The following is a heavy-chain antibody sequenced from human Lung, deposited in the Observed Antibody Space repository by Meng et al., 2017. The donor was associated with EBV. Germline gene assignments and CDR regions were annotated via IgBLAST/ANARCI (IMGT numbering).Heavy chain of an antibody. V-gene: IGHV4-34*01. J-gene: IGHJ4*02. CDR3: ARGGTSSAPFDY. D-gene: IGHD2-2*01. CDR1: GRCFSSSY. CDR2: INYSGST. Sequence: VRLQHGGAGSLKRSEALSFTGGVSGRCFSSSYWSWIRQPRGKGLEWIGQINYSGSTNYNPSLKSRVTISVDTSKNQFSLSLNSVTAADTAVYYCARGGTSSAPFDYWGQGTLVTVSS.